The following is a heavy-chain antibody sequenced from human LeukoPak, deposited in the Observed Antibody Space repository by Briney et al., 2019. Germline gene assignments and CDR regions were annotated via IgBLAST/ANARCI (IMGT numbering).Heavy chain of an antibody. V-gene: IGHV3-30*18. D-gene: IGHD5-12*01. CDR1: GFTFSSYG. CDR2: ISYDGSNK. Sequence: PGGSLRLPCAASGFTFSSYGMHWVRQAPGKGLEWVAVISYDGSNKYYADSVKGRFTISRDNSKNTLYLQMNSLRAEDTAVYYCAKADIAATWSFDYWGQGTLVTVSS. J-gene: IGHJ4*02. CDR3: AKADIAATWSFDY.